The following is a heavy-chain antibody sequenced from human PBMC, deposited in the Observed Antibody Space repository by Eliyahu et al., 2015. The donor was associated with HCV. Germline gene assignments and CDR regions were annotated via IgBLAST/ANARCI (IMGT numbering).Heavy chain of an antibody. Sequence: QVQLQESGPGLVKPSETLSLTCTVSGGSITSYYWSWIRQPPGKGLEWIGYIYYSGSTNYNTSLKSRVTISVDTSKNKFSLKLTSVTAADTAVYYCVRDVGFCSGANCNKDMDVWGKGTTVTVSS. CDR1: GGSITSYY. V-gene: IGHV4-59*12. J-gene: IGHJ6*03. CDR3: VRDVGFCSGANCNKDMDV. D-gene: IGHD2-15*01. CDR2: IYYSGST.